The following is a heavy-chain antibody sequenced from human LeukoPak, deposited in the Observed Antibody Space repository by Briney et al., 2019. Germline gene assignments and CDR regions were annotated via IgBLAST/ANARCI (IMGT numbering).Heavy chain of an antibody. J-gene: IGHJ5*02. CDR3: ARSRRVYSGFNWFDP. D-gene: IGHD5-12*01. Sequence: SETLSLTCPVSGGSISSSSYYWGWIRQPPGKVLEWIGSYYDSGSTYYNPSLKSRVTISVDTSKNQFSLKLSSATAADTAVYYCARSRRVYSGFNWFDPWGQGTLVTVSS. CDR2: YYDSGST. CDR1: GGSISSSSYY. V-gene: IGHV4-39*01.